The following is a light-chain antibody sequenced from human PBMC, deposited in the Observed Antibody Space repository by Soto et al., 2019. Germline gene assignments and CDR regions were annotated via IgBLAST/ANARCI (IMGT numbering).Light chain of an antibody. CDR3: CSHTSGNSLV. Sequence: QSVLTHPPSVAASPGQSITISCTGTTSDYVSWYQQHPGNVPKVLIYEVRKRPSGISNRFSGSKSGNTASLTISGLQAEDEADYYCCSHTSGNSLVFGSGTKVTVL. V-gene: IGLV2-14*01. CDR1: TSDY. J-gene: IGLJ1*01. CDR2: EVR.